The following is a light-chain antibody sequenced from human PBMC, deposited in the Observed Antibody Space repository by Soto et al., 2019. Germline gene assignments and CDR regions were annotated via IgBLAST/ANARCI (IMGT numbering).Light chain of an antibody. CDR3: HQYNTLFPT. J-gene: IGKJ3*01. CDR2: DAS. CDR1: QSISSW. V-gene: IGKV1-5*01. Sequence: DIQMTQSPTTLSASVVDRVNITCRASQSISSWLAWYQQKPGKAPKLLIYDASSLESGVPSRFSGSGSGTEFTLTISSLQPDDFATYYCHQYNTLFPTFGPGTKVDIK.